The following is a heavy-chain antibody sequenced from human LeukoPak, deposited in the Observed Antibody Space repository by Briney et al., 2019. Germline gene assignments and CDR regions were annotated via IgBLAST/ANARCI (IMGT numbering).Heavy chain of an antibody. Sequence: SQTLSLTCTVSGGSIRCGGDYWSWIRQHPGKGLEWIGYIHYSESTYYNPSLRSRVTISVDTSKNQFSLKLNSVTAADTAVYFCARGHKDYDSSGYYRFDYWGQGTLATVSS. D-gene: IGHD3-22*01. V-gene: IGHV4-31*03. CDR3: ARGHKDYDSSGYYRFDY. CDR1: GGSIRCGGDY. J-gene: IGHJ4*02. CDR2: IHYSEST.